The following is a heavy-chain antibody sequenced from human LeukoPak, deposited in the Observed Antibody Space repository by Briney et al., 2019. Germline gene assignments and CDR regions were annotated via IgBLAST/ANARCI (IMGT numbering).Heavy chain of an antibody. Sequence: SVQVSCLATVGTFSSSAISWVGQARCQGLEWMGRIFSILGIANYAQKFQGRVTITADKTTSTDYMELSRLRSEDTAVYYCAGIYYGSSGYPEYFQYWGQGTLVTVSS. CDR1: VGTFSSSA. D-gene: IGHD3-22*01. CDR3: AGIYYGSSGYPEYFQY. V-gene: IGHV1-69*04. J-gene: IGHJ1*01. CDR2: IFSILGIA.